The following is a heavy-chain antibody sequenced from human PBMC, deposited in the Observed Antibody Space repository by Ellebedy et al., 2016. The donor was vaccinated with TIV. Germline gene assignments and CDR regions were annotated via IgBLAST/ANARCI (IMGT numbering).Heavy chain of an antibody. CDR1: GFTFSSYW. V-gene: IGHV3-7*03. Sequence: GGSLRLSCAASGFTFSSYWMSWDRQAPGKGLEWVANIKQDGSEKYYVDSVKGRFTISRDNAKNSLYLQMNSLRAEDTAVYYCAGRAYNWNDGSLFDYWGQGTLVTVSS. CDR2: IKQDGSEK. D-gene: IGHD1-1*01. CDR3: AGRAYNWNDGSLFDY. J-gene: IGHJ4*02.